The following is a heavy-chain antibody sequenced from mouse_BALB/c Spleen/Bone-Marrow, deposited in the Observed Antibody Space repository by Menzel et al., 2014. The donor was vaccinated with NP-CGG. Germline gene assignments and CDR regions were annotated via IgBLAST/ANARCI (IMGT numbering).Heavy chain of an antibody. V-gene: IGHV7-3*02. CDR3: ARDKGRVFFDY. CDR1: GFTFTDYY. Sequence: EVKVVESGGGLVQPGGSLRLSCATSGFTFTDYYMNWVRQPPGKALEWLGFIRNKANGYTTEYNASVKGRFTISRDNSQNILYLQMNTLRAEDSATYYCARDKGRVFFDYWGQGTTLTVSS. J-gene: IGHJ2*01. CDR2: IRNKANGYTT.